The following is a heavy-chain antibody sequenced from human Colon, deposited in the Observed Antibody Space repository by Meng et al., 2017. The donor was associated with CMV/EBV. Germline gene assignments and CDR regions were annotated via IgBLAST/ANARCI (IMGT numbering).Heavy chain of an antibody. V-gene: IGHV1-18*01. D-gene: IGHD2-15*01. CDR2: ISAYNGNT. J-gene: IGHJ4*02. CDR3: ARDLSKYCSSSSRSKGADY. CDR1: GYTFTSYG. Sequence: ASVKVSCKASGYTFTSYGISWVRQAPGQGLEWMGWISAYNGNTDYAQKLQGRVTMTTDTSTSTAFMELRSLRSGDTAVYYCARDLSKYCSSSSRSKGADYWGQGTLVTVSS.